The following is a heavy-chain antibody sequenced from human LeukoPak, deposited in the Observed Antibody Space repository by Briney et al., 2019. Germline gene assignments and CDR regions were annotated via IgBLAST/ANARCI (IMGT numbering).Heavy chain of an antibody. CDR2: INPNSGGT. CDR1: GYTLTGYY. D-gene: IGHD3-16*01. Sequence: ASVQVSCKASGYTLTGYYMHWVRQAPGQGLEWMGWINPNSGGTNYAQKFQGWVTMTRDTSISTAYMELSSLRSEDTAVYYCARHGIGEAFDIWGQGTMVTVSS. J-gene: IGHJ3*02. V-gene: IGHV1-2*04. CDR3: ARHGIGEAFDI.